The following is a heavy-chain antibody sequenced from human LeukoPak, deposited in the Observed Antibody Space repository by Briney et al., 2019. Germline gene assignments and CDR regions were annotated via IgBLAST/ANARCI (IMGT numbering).Heavy chain of an antibody. CDR2: ISAYNGKT. J-gene: IGHJ6*02. CDR1: GYTFTSYG. D-gene: IGHD6-19*01. CDR3: ARWATQWLEDYGMDV. V-gene: IGHV1-18*01. Sequence: ASVKVSCKASGYTFTSYGISWVRQAPGQGLEWMGWISAYNGKTNYAQKLQGRATMTTDTSTSTAYMELRSLRSDDTAVYYCARWATQWLEDYGMDVWGQGTTVTVSS.